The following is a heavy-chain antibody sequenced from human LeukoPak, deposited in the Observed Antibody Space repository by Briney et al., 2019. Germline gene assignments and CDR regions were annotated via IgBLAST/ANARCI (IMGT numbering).Heavy chain of an antibody. V-gene: IGHV3-48*01. J-gene: IGHJ6*03. CDR3: ARDSDYYDSSGYSGYYMDV. Sequence: GGSLRLSCAASGFTFSSYSMNWVRQAPGKGLEWVSYISSSSSTIYYADSVKGRFTISRDNAKNSLYLQMNSLRAEDTAVYYCARDSDYYDSSGYSGYYMDVWGKGTTVTVSS. D-gene: IGHD3-22*01. CDR1: GFTFSSYS. CDR2: ISSSSSTI.